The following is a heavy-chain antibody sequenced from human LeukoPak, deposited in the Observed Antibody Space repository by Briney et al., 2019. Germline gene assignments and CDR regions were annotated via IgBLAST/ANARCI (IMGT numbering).Heavy chain of an antibody. CDR3: ASTGIAVAEDY. CDR2: INNDGSST. J-gene: IGHJ4*02. D-gene: IGHD6-19*01. CDR1: GFTFSSYW. Sequence: PGGSLRLSCAASGFTFSSYWMHWVRQVPGKGLVWVSRINNDGSSTTYADSVKGRFTISRDNAKNTLYLQMNSLRAEDTAVYYCASTGIAVAEDYWGQGTLVTVSS. V-gene: IGHV3-74*01.